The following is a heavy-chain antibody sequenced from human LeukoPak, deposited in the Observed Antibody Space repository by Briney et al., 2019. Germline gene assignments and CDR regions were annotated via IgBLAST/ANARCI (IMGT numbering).Heavy chain of an antibody. J-gene: IGHJ3*01. D-gene: IGHD6-19*01. CDR2: IHSGGTT. V-gene: IGHV3-53*01. CDR3: ARDRGAVALDALHV. Sequence: PGGSLRLSCAASGFTVSNKYMNWVRQAPGEGLEWVSVIHSGGTTDYADSVRGRFTISRHDSKNTLYLQMNSLRAGDTAVYYCARDRGAVALDALHVWGQGTMVSVSS. CDR1: GFTVSNKY.